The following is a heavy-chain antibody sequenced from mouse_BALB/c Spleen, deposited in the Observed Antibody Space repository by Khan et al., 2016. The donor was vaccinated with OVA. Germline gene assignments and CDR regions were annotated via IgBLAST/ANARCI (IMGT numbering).Heavy chain of an antibody. CDR2: VSTGGGYT. J-gene: IGHJ3*01. Sequence: EVELVESGGDLVKPGGSLKLSCAASGFTFSTYGMSWVRQTPDKRLEWVATVSTGGGYTYYPDSVKGRFTISRDNATNTLYLQMSGLKSEDTAMFYCTRLADYYDSEGFAYWGQGTLVTVSA. CDR1: GFTFSTYG. V-gene: IGHV5-6*01. CDR3: TRLADYYDSEGFAY. D-gene: IGHD1-1*01.